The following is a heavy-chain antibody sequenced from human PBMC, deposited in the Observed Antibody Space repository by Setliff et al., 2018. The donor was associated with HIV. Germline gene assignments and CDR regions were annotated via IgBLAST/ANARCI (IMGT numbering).Heavy chain of an antibody. J-gene: IGHJ3*02. Sequence: SETLSLTCAVSGGSVDSRHYYWGWIRQPPGKGLEWIGNILYGGTTYYTPSLKSRVSISVDTPRNQFSLRLNSVTAADTAVYYCARPTTGLGGGAAFDIWGQGTMVTVSS. CDR1: GGSVDSRHYY. CDR3: ARPTTGLGGGAAFDI. CDR2: ILYGGTT. D-gene: IGHD2-8*01. V-gene: IGHV4-39*01.